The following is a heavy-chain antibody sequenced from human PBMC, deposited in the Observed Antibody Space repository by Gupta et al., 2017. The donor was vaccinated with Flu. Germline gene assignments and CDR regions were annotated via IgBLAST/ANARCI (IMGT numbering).Heavy chain of an antibody. J-gene: IGHJ4*02. CDR1: GFTFSSYE. V-gene: IGHV3-48*03. D-gene: IGHD6-13*01. CDR3: ASQSAAETDPFDY. Sequence: EVQLVESGGGLVQPGGSLRLSCTASGFTFSSYEMNWVRQAPGKGLEWVSYISSSGSTIYDADAGKGRFTISRDNAKNSLYLQMNSMRAEDTAVYYCASQSAAETDPFDYWGQGNLVTVSS. CDR2: ISSSGSTI.